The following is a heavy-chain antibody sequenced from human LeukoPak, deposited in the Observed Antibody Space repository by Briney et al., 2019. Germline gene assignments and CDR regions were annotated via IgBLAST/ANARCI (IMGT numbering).Heavy chain of an antibody. Sequence: SETLSLTCAVYGGSFSGYYWSWIRQPPGKGLEWIGEINHSGSTNYNPSLKSRVTISVDTSKNQFSLKPSSVTAADTAVYYCARCLYGSYDYWGQGTLVTVSS. V-gene: IGHV4-34*01. CDR2: INHSGST. CDR1: GGSFSGYY. J-gene: IGHJ4*02. D-gene: IGHD3-10*01. CDR3: ARCLYGSYDY.